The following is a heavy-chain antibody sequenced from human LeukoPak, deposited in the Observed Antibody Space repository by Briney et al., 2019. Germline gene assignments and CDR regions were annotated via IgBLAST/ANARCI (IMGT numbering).Heavy chain of an antibody. D-gene: IGHD3-22*01. CDR1: GDSINSLDL. Sequence: PSGTLSLTCTVSGDSINSLDLWSWVRQPPGKGLEWIGEMYLSGTTHSNPSVKSRVTISIDKSKNQFFLNLSSVTAADTAVYYCAGLVGRYSSGLYYYYFDYWGQGTLVTVST. V-gene: IGHV4-4*02. J-gene: IGHJ4*02. CDR2: MYLSGTT. CDR3: AGLVGRYSSGLYYYYFDY.